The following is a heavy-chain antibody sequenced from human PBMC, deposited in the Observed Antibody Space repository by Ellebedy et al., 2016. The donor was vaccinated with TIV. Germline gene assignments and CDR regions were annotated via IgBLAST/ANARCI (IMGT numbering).Heavy chain of an antibody. CDR2: ISSSGSTI. D-gene: IGHD3-22*01. Sequence: GESLKISCAASGFTFSSYEMNWVRQAPGKVLEWVSYISSSGSTIYYAASVKGRFTISRDNAKNSLYLQMNSLRAEDTAVYYCARDIHYYDSNGYYFWFDPWGQGTLVTVSS. J-gene: IGHJ5*02. CDR3: ARDIHYYDSNGYYFWFDP. CDR1: GFTFSSYE. V-gene: IGHV3-48*03.